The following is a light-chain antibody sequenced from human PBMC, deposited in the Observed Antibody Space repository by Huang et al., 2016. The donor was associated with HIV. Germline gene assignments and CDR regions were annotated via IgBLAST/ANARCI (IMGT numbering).Light chain of an antibody. J-gene: IGKJ1*01. CDR2: GAS. Sequence: EIVLTQSPGTLSLSPGERATLSCRASQSVSSSYLAWYQQKPGQAPRLLIYGASSSATVIPDRFSGSGSGTDFTLTISRLEPEDFAVYYCQQYGSSPLWTFGQGTKVEIK. CDR3: QQYGSSPLWT. V-gene: IGKV3-20*01. CDR1: QSVSSSY.